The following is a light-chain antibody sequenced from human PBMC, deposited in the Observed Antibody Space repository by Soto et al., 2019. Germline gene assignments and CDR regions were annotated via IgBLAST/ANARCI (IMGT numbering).Light chain of an antibody. V-gene: IGLV2-14*01. J-gene: IGLJ1*01. CDR1: SSDVCAYNY. Sequence: QSVLTQPASVSGSPGQSITISCTGTSSDVCAYNYVSWYQQHPGKAPKLIIYDVSNRPSGVSNRFSGSKSGNTASLTISGLQGEDETDYYCSSYTTRGTRVFGTGTKLTVL. CDR3: SSYTTRGTRV. CDR2: DVS.